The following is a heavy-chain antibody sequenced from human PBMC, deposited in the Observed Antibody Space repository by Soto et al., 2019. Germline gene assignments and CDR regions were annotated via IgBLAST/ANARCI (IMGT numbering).Heavy chain of an antibody. J-gene: IGHJ6*01. CDR1: GFTFSSSA. CDR3: AKGMDV. CDR2: ISGSGGST. Sequence: GGSLILSCAASGFTFSSSAMTWVRQAPGKELEGVSSISGSGGSTFYADSVKGRFTISRDHSKNTLYLQMNSLRGEDTAVYYCAKGMDVWGQGTTVNVSS. V-gene: IGHV3-23*01.